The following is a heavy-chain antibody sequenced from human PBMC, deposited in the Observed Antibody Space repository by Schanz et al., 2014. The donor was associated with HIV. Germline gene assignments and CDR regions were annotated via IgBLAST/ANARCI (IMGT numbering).Heavy chain of an antibody. D-gene: IGHD2-15*01. CDR3: ARGGIWEWDQPDFDY. J-gene: IGHJ4*02. Sequence: EVQLLESGGGLVQPGGSLRLSCEASGFTFSDYAMSWARQAPGKGLQWVSTINGDRTYYTGSVKGRFTISRDNSKNTLYLQVNSLRAEDTAVYYCARGGIWEWDQPDFDYWGQGTLVTVSS. V-gene: IGHV3-23*01. CDR2: INGDRT. CDR1: GFTFSDYA.